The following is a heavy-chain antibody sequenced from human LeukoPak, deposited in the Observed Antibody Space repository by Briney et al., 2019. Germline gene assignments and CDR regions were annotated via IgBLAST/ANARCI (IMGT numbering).Heavy chain of an antibody. CDR1: GYTFTGYY. Sequence: ASVKVSCKASGYTFTGYYMHWVRQAPGQGLEWMGWINPNSGGTNYAQKFQGRVTMTRDTSISTAYMELSRLRSDDTAVYYCARDRLVATIFGRGPSGWCDPWGQGTLVTVSS. V-gene: IGHV1-2*02. CDR2: INPNSGGT. J-gene: IGHJ5*01. CDR3: ARDRLVATIFGRGPSGWCDP. D-gene: IGHD5-12*01.